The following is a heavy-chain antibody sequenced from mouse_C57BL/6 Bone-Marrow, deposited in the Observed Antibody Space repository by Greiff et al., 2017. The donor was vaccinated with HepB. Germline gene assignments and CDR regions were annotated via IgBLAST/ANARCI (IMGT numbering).Heavy chain of an antibody. D-gene: IGHD3-2*02. CDR3: ARQLRLYAMDY. CDR2: IYPGDGDT. CDR1: GYAFSSSW. V-gene: IGHV1-82*01. J-gene: IGHJ4*01. Sequence: VKLVESGPELVKPGASVKISCKASGYAFSSSWMNWVKQRPGKGLEWIGRIYPGDGDTNYNGKFKGKATLTADKSSSTAYMQLSSLTSEDSAVYFCARQLRLYAMDYWGQGTSVTVSS.